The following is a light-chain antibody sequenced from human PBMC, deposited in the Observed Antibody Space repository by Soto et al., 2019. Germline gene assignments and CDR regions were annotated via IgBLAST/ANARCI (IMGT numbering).Light chain of an antibody. CDR1: QSVSRY. Sequence: NVLRLSAATLSLYPEERATLSCRASQSVSRYLAWYQQKPGQAPRLLIYDTSYRATGIPARFSGSGSGTDFTLPISSLEPEDFPVYYCQPRSNWITFGQGTRLEIK. CDR3: QPRSNWIT. J-gene: IGKJ5*01. V-gene: IGKV3-11*01. CDR2: DTS.